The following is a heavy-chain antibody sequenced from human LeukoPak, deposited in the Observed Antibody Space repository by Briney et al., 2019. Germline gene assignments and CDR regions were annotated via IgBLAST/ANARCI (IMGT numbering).Heavy chain of an antibody. CDR1: GGSLYIYY. D-gene: IGHD6-13*01. V-gene: IGHV4-59*08. CDR2: IYYSGST. CDR3: ARQVSNSWSTRFDP. J-gene: IGHJ5*01. Sequence: SETLSLTCTVSGGSLYIYYWSCIRQPPGERLEWIGYIYYSGSTNYNPSLKSRVTISVDTSKNQFSLELSSVTAADTAVYYCARQVSNSWSTRFDPGGQGPVVTVSS.